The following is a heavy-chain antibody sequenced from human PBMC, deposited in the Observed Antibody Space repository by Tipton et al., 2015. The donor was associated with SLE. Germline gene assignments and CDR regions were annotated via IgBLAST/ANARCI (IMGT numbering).Heavy chain of an antibody. CDR1: GYRFTSYN. CDR3: ARAGYSSGWYGRGFDT. CDR2: INPDLGVT. Sequence: QSGAEVKKPGASVKVSCTTAGYRFTSYNIHWARQAPGHGLEWVGRINPDLGVTSFAQKFQGRVTLTSDTSISTAYMELTSLRSDDTAVYYCARAGYSSGWYGRGFDTWGQGTLVSVSS. V-gene: IGHV1-2*06. J-gene: IGHJ5*02. D-gene: IGHD6-19*01.